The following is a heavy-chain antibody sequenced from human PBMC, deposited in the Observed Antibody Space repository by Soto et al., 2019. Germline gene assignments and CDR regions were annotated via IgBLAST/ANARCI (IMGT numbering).Heavy chain of an antibody. J-gene: IGHJ4*02. CDR2: IYWDYSK. CDR1: GFSLSTSGVG. V-gene: IGHV2-5*02. Sequence: QITLKESGPTLVRPTQTLTLTCAFSGFSLSTSGVGVGWIRQPPGKALEWLAVIYWDYSKHYSPSLRSRLTITKDTSKNQVVLTMTNMDPMDTGTYYCAHKGPEDWPLDYWGQGTLVTVSS. D-gene: IGHD3-9*01. CDR3: AHKGPEDWPLDY.